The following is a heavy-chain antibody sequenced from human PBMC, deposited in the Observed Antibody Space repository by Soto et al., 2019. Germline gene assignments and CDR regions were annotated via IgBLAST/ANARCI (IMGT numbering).Heavy chain of an antibody. J-gene: IGHJ5*02. D-gene: IGHD3-10*01. CDR3: ARYYYPSGSNWFDP. Sequence: EGQLLESGGGLVQPGGSLRLSCAASGFTVTTHDMSWVRQAPGKGLEWVSSISGTDGRTYYADSVKGRCTISRDNSKNTLYLQLSSLRADDTAVYYCARYYYPSGSNWFDPWGRGTLVTVSS. V-gene: IGHV3-23*01. CDR1: GFTVTTHD. CDR2: ISGTDGRT.